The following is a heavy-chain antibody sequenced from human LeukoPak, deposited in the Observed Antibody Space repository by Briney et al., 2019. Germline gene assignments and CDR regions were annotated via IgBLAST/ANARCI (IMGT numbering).Heavy chain of an antibody. J-gene: IGHJ4*02. D-gene: IGHD1-26*01. CDR3: ASGSYHEH. CDR1: GFSFSTSA. Sequence: GGPLRLSCAASGFSFSTSAMHWVRQAPGKGLEWVAVMSYDGNYKHHADSAKGRFTIARDNSRNTLSLQMSSLRGEDTAVYYCASGSYHEHWGQGTLVTVSS. CDR2: MSYDGNYK. V-gene: IGHV3-30*15.